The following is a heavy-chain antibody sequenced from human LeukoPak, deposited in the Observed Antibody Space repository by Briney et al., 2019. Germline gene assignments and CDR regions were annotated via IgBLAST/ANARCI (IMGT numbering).Heavy chain of an antibody. CDR3: ARERYCTSTTCYVGVPFDY. CDR1: GFTFSTYY. V-gene: IGHV3-7*01. CDR2: VKQDGSEN. Sequence: GGSLRLSSAASGFTFSTYYMTWVREAPGKGLEWVAGVKQDGSENYYVDSVKGRFTMSRDDSKNTQYMQMNRLRDAETAVYFCARERYCTSTTCYVGVPFDYWGQGTLVTVAS. D-gene: IGHD2-2*01. J-gene: IGHJ4*02.